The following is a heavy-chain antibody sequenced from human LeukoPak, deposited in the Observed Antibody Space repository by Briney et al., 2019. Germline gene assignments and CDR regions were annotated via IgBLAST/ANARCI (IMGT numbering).Heavy chain of an antibody. CDR1: EVPVSSNY. D-gene: IGHD3-22*01. CDR3: AKETSSITMILPPPDY. V-gene: IGHV3-53*01. Sequence: GALKLFCAASEVPVSSNYMTWVRQAPGKGLEWVSVIYSGGSTYYADSVKGRFTISRDNSKNTLYLQMNSLRAEDTAVYYCAKETSSITMILPPPDYWGQGTLVTVSS. J-gene: IGHJ4*02. CDR2: IYSGGST.